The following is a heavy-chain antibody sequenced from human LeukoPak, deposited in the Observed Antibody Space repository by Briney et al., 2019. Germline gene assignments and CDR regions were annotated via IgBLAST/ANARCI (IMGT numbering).Heavy chain of an antibody. CDR3: ARGPGYYGSGSYYSFDY. CDR1: GGSFSGYY. J-gene: IGHJ4*02. CDR2: INHSGST. V-gene: IGHV4-34*01. D-gene: IGHD3-10*01. Sequence: SETLSLTCAVYGGSFSGYYWSWIRQPPGKGLEWIGEINHSGSTNYNPSLKSRVTISVDTSKNQFSLKLSSVTAADTAVYYCARGPGYYGSGSYYSFDYWGQGTLVTVSS.